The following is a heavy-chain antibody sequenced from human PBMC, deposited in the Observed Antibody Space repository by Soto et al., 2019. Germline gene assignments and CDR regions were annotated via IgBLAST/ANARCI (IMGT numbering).Heavy chain of an antibody. CDR1: GFTFSSYW. Sequence: GGSLRLSCAASGFTFSSYWMSWVRQAPGKGLEWVANIKQDGSEKYYVDSVKGRFTISRDNAKNSLYLQMNSLRAEDTGVYDGARPRGPGTPALGALDIWGQGTMVTVSS. D-gene: IGHD1-1*01. CDR2: IKQDGSEK. J-gene: IGHJ3*02. V-gene: IGHV3-7*01. CDR3: ARPRGPGTPALGALDI.